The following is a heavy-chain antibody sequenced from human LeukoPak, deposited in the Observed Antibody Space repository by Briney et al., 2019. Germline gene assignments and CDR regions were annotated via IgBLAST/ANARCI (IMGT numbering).Heavy chain of an antibody. CDR3: ARHSVPPNYDYVWGSYRSQPIGPFDS. V-gene: IGHV4-39*01. Sequence: SETLSLTCTVSGGSSSSSSYYWGWIRQPPGKGLEWIGSIYYSGNTYYNPSLKSRVTISVDTSKNQFSLKLSSVSAADAAVCYCARHSVPPNYDYVWGSYRSQPIGPFDSWGQGTLVTVSS. D-gene: IGHD3-16*02. J-gene: IGHJ4*02. CDR1: GGSSSSSSYY. CDR2: IYYSGNT.